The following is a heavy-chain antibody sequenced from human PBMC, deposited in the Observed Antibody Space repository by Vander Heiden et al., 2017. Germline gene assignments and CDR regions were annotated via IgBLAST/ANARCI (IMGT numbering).Heavy chain of an antibody. CDR1: GFPFIGYG. D-gene: IGHD6-19*01. J-gene: IGHJ4*02. CDR3: AKDQAGSIAVARDDY. V-gene: IGHV3-30*18. Sequence: QVQLVESGGGVVQPGRSLRLSCAASGFPFIGYGMHWVRQAPGKGLEWVAVISYDGSNKYYADSVKGRFTISRDNSKNTLYLQMNSLRAEDTAVYYCAKDQAGSIAVARDDYWGQGTLVTVSS. CDR2: ISYDGSNK.